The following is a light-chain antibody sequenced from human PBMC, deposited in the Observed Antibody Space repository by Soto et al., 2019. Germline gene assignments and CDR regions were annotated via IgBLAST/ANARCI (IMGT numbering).Light chain of an antibody. V-gene: IGKV3D-7*01. Sequence: EIVMTQSPVTLSLSPGDRATLSCRASQSLSNTYISWYQQKPGQAPRLLIYGASTGATGIPARFSGSGSGTDFTLTISSLQPEDFALYYCHQDFDLPLTFGGGTKVDIK. CDR2: GAS. J-gene: IGKJ4*01. CDR3: HQDFDLPLT. CDR1: QSLSNTY.